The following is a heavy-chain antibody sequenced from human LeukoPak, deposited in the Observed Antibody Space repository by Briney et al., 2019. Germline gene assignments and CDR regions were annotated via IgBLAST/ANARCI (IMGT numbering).Heavy chain of an antibody. Sequence: GGSLRLSCAASGFTFSNAWMSWVRQAPGKGLEWVGRIKSKTDGGTTDYAAPVKGRFTISRDDSKNTLYLQMNSLRAEDTAVYYCAKSLYYDSSGYYYGSDGRAYYFDYWGQGTPVTVSP. V-gene: IGHV3-15*01. CDR1: GFTFSNAW. CDR3: AKSLYYDSSGYYYGSDGRAYYFDY. J-gene: IGHJ4*02. CDR2: IKSKTDGGTT. D-gene: IGHD3-22*01.